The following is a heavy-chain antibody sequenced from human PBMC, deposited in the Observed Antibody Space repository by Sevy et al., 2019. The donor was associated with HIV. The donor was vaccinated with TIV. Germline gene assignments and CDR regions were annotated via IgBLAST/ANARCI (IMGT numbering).Heavy chain of an antibody. CDR1: GYTFTTYA. J-gene: IGHJ6*02. Sequence: ASVKVSCKASGYTFTTYAFNWVRQAPGQGLEWMGWISVYNGNTNYAQNLQGRVTMTTETSTRTAYLGLRSLRCDDPAVFYCATALTDCRGGRCSCHDGMDVWGQGTTVTVSS. D-gene: IGHD2-15*01. CDR3: ATALTDCRGGRCSCHDGMDV. CDR2: ISVYNGNT. V-gene: IGHV1-18*01.